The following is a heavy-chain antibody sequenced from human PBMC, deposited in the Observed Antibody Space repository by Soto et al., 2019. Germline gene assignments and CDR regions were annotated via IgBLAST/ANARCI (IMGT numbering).Heavy chain of an antibody. Sequence: EVQLVESGGGLVQPGGSLRLSCAASGFTFSIYAMHWVRQAPGKGLEYVSAISSNGVSTYYANSVKGRVTISRDNSKNTLYLQMGSLRAEDMAVYYCARRQQGELYCMDAWGQGTTVTVSS. D-gene: IGHD1-26*01. V-gene: IGHV3-64*01. CDR1: GFTFSIYA. CDR3: ARRQQGELYCMDA. J-gene: IGHJ6*02. CDR2: ISSNGVST.